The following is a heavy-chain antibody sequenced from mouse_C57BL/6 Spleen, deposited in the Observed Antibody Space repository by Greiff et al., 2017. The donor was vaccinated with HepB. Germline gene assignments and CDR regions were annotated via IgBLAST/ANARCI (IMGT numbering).Heavy chain of an antibody. CDR2: ISYDGSN. J-gene: IGHJ2*01. CDR3: AREEYGGYFDY. D-gene: IGHD1-1*02. CDR1: GYSITSGYY. Sequence: EVQLQESGPGLVKPSQSLSLTCSVTGYSITSGYYWNWIRQFPGNKLEWMGYISYDGSNNYNPSLKNRISITRDTSKNQFFLKLNSVTTEDTATYYCAREEYGGYFDYWGQGTTLTVSS. V-gene: IGHV3-6*01.